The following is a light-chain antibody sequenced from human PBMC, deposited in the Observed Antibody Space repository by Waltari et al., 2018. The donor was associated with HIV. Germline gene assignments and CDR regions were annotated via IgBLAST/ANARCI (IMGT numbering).Light chain of an antibody. Sequence: QSALTPPPSASGSPGQSVPIPCPSTTSDVGGYNFVSWYQQHPGKAPKLMIFEVTKRPSGVPARFSGSKTGNTASLTVSGLQADDEADYYCSSYAGGNNLVFGGGTKLTVL. V-gene: IGLV2-8*01. J-gene: IGLJ2*01. CDR3: SSYAGGNNLV. CDR1: TSDVGGYNF. CDR2: EVT.